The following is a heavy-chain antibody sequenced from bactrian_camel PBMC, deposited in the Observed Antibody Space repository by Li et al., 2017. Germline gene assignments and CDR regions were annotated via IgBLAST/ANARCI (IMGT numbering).Heavy chain of an antibody. J-gene: IGHJ4*01. Sequence: HVQLVESGGGSVQAGGSLRLACTASGDTSSTCMGWFYQAPGKRSEGIAGITSDGGISYDDSAKGRFTVSRDDAKNTLYLEMSSLKPEDTGMYYCAVDGWGARCAVRAGWYKMGQGTQVTVS. CDR1: GDTSSTC. CDR2: ITSDGGI. D-gene: IGHD5*01. V-gene: IGHV3S53*01.